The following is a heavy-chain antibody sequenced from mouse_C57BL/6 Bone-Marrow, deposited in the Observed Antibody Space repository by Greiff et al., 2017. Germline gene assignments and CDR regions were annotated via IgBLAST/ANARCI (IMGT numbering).Heavy chain of an antibody. V-gene: IGHV1-15*01. CDR3: TNAIYYDYDAWFAY. CDR2: IDPETGGT. Sequence: QVQLQQSGAELVRPGASVTLSCKASGYTFTDYEMHWVKQTPVHGLEWIGAIDPETGGTAYNQKFKGKAILTADKSSSTAYMELRSLTSEDSAVYSCTNAIYYDYDAWFAYWGQGTLVTVSA. D-gene: IGHD2-4*01. J-gene: IGHJ3*01. CDR1: GYTFTDYE.